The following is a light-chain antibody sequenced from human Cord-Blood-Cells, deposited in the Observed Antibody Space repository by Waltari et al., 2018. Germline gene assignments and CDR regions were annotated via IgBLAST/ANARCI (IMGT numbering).Light chain of an antibody. CDR1: QSISSY. J-gene: IGKJ2*01. CDR3: QQSYSTPRYT. Sequence: DIQMTQSPSSLSASVGNRVPITCRASQSISSYLNWYQQKPGKAPKLMIYAASSLQSGVPSRFSGSGSGTDFTLTISSPQPEDFATYYCQQSYSTPRYTFGQGTKLEIK. CDR2: AAS. V-gene: IGKV1-39*01.